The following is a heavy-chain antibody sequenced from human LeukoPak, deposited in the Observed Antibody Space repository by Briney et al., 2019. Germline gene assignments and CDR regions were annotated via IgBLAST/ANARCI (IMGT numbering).Heavy chain of an antibody. CDR3: ARHPTGFPNWFDP. J-gene: IGHJ5*02. D-gene: IGHD2-8*02. CDR2: VNNNGDT. CDR1: ASITSSSWS. V-gene: IGHV4-39*01. Sequence: SETLSLTCTGASITSSSWSWGWIRQPPGKGLQWIGSVNNNGDTYYSPSFRSRLTISVDTSKNQLSLNLTSVTAADTAVYFCARHPTGFPNWFDPWGQGAQVSVSS.